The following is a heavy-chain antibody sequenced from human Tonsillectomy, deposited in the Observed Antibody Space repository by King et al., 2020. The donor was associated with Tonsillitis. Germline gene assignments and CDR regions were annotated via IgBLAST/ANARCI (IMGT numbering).Heavy chain of an antibody. CDR3: ARQPPYDMNEETTDAFEI. V-gene: IGHV5-51*01. Sequence: VQLVQSGAEVKKPGESLKISCKASGYTFPTYWIAWVRHMPGKGLEWMGMIYPGDSDTRYSPSFQGQVTISADKSISTVYLQWRSLKASDTAMYYCARQPPYDMNEETTDAFEIWGQGTMVTVSS. J-gene: IGHJ3*02. D-gene: IGHD4-11*01. CDR2: IYPGDSDT. CDR1: GYTFPTYW.